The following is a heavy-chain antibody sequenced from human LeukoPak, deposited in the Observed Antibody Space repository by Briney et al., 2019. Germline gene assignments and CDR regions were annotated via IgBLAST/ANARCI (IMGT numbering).Heavy chain of an antibody. D-gene: IGHD6-13*01. CDR2: INPNSGGT. Sequence: ASVKVSCKASGYTFTGYYMHWVRQAPGQGLEWMGWINPNSGGTNYAQKFQGRVTMTRDTSISTAYVELSRLRSDDTAVYYCASSRIAAAGHDAFDIWGQGTMVTVSS. CDR1: GYTFTGYY. V-gene: IGHV1-2*02. CDR3: ASSRIAAAGHDAFDI. J-gene: IGHJ3*02.